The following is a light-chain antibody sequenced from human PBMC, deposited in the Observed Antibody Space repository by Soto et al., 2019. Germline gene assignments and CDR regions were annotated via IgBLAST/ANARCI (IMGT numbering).Light chain of an antibody. V-gene: IGLV2-11*01. CDR1: SSDVGGYNY. Sequence: QSVLTQPRSVSGSPGQSVTISCTGTSSDVGGYNYVSWYQQHPGKAPKLMIYDVSKRPSGVPDRFSGSKSGTSASLAISGLQSEDEADYYCVAWDDSLNGYVFGTGTKVTVL. CDR3: VAWDDSLNGYV. CDR2: DVS. J-gene: IGLJ1*01.